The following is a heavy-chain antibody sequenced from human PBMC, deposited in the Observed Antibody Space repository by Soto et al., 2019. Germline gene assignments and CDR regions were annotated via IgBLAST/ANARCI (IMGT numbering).Heavy chain of an antibody. Sequence: SETLSLTCAVYGGSFSGYYWSWIRQPPGKGLEWIGEINNCGSTNYNPSLKSRGTISVDTSKNQFSLKLSSVTAADTAVYYCARYSSSKLDWYMDVWGKGTTVTVSS. V-gene: IGHV4-34*01. D-gene: IGHD6-6*01. CDR2: INNCGST. CDR1: GGSFSGYY. J-gene: IGHJ6*03. CDR3: ARYSSSKLDWYMDV.